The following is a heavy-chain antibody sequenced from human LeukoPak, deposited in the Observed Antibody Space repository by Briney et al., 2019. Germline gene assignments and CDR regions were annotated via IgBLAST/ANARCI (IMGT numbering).Heavy chain of an antibody. J-gene: IGHJ4*02. Sequence: GASVKVSCKASGYTFTGYYMHWVRQAPGQGLEWMGRINPNSGGTNYAQKFQGRVTMTRDTSTSTVYMELSSLRSEDTAVYYCARVVSYGGNLLFDYWGQGTLVTVSS. D-gene: IGHD4/OR15-4a*01. CDR3: ARVVSYGGNLLFDY. V-gene: IGHV1-2*06. CDR1: GYTFTGYY. CDR2: INPNSGGT.